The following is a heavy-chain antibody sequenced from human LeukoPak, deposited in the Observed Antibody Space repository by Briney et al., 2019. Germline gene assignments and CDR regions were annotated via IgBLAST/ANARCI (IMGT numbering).Heavy chain of an antibody. CDR3: ARGRKTLTTVTRGWFDP. D-gene: IGHD4-17*01. CDR1: DGSISIYY. CDR2: IYNSGST. J-gene: IGHJ5*02. Sequence: SETLSLTCTVSDGSISIYYWSWIRQPPGKGLEWIGYIYNSGSTIYNPSLKSRVTISADTSKNQFSLKLSSVTAADTAVYYCARGRKTLTTVTRGWFDPWGQGTLVTVSS. V-gene: IGHV4-59*01.